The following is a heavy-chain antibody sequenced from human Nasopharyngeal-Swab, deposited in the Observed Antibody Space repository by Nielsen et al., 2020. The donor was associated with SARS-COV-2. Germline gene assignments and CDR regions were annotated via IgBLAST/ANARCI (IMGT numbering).Heavy chain of an antibody. Sequence: GSLRLSCTVSGGSVSSGSYYWSWIRQPPGKGLEWIGYIYYSGSTNYNPSLKSRVTISVDTSKNQFSLKLSSVTAADTAVYYCARDLVGATNYFDYWGQGTLVTVSS. CDR2: IYYSGST. CDR3: ARDLVGATNYFDY. CDR1: GGSVSSGSYY. D-gene: IGHD1-26*01. V-gene: IGHV4-61*01. J-gene: IGHJ4*02.